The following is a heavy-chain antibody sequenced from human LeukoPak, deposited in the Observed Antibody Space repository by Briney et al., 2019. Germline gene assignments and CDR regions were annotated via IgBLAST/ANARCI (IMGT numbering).Heavy chain of an antibody. D-gene: IGHD2-8*01. CDR2: IHTSGST. J-gene: IGHJ4*02. CDR1: GGSFSGYY. Sequence: SETLSLTCAVYGGSFSGYYWSWIRQPAGKGLEWIGRIHTSGSTNYNPSLKSRVTMPVDTSKNQFSLKLSSVTAADTAVYYCARVMAGYFDYWGQGTLVTVSS. CDR3: ARVMAGYFDY. V-gene: IGHV4-59*10.